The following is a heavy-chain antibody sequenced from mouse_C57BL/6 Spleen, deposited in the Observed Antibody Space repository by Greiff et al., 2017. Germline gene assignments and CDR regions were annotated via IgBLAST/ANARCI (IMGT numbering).Heavy chain of an antibody. CDR1: GYTFTSYW. CDR3: AREGVRGYYAMDY. D-gene: IGHD2-14*01. Sequence: VQLQQPGAELVRPGSSVKLSCKASGYTFTSYWMHWVKQRPIQGLEWIGNIDPSDSETHYNQKFKDKATLTVDKSSSTAYMQLSSLTSEDSAVYYCAREGVRGYYAMDYWGQGTSVTVSS. V-gene: IGHV1-52*01. CDR2: IDPSDSET. J-gene: IGHJ4*01.